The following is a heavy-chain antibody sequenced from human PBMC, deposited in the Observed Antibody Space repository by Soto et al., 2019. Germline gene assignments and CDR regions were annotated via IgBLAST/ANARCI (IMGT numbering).Heavy chain of an antibody. J-gene: IGHJ4*02. Sequence: QVYLAESAGGVAVPGGSLRLSCGASGFIFKNFGMHWVRQAPGKELEWVAVIWFDGSTTYYADSVKGRCNISRDNSKDTLYLKINSLRAEDTAVYYCAKNHNYYDRSGHYYGDGGFDYWGQGTRVTVSS. CDR3: AKNHNYYDRSGHYYGDGGFDY. CDR2: IWFDGSTT. V-gene: IGHV3-33*03. D-gene: IGHD3-22*01. CDR1: GFIFKNFG.